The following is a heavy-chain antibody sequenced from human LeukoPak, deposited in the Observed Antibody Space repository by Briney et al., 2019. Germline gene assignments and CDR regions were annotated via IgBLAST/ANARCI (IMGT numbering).Heavy chain of an antibody. Sequence: ASVKVSCKASGFTFTSSAVQWVRQARGQRLEWIGWIVVGSGNTNYAQKFQERVTITRDMSTSTAYMELSSLRSEDTAVYHCAADADYGDYVEVVESVEAFDIWGQGTMVTVSS. CDR3: AADADYGDYVEVVESVEAFDI. CDR2: IVVGSGNT. D-gene: IGHD4-17*01. CDR1: GFTFTSSA. V-gene: IGHV1-58*01. J-gene: IGHJ3*02.